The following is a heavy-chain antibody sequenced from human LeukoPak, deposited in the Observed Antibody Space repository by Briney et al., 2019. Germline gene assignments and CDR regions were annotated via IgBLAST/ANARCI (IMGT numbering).Heavy chain of an antibody. CDR3: ARGVPIAVAGIDY. J-gene: IGHJ4*02. V-gene: IGHV4-59*01. D-gene: IGHD6-19*01. CDR1: GGSISSYY. Sequence: PSETLSLTCTVSGGSISSYYWSWIRQPPGKGLEWIGYIYYSGSTNYNPSLKRRVTISVDTSKNQFSLKLSSVTAADTAVYYCARGVPIAVAGIDYWGQGTLVTVSS. CDR2: IYYSGST.